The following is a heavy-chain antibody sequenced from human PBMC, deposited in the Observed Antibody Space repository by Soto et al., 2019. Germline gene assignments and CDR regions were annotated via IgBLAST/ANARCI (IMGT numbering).Heavy chain of an antibody. V-gene: IGHV4-31*03. D-gene: IGHD2-8*01. CDR2: IYYSGST. Sequence: SETLSLTCTVSGGSISSGGYYWSWIRQHPGKGLEWIGYIYYSGSTYYNPSLKSRVTISVDTSKNQFSLKLSSVTAADTAVYYCARDRLDCTNGVCFSWFDPWGQGTLVTV. CDR3: ARDRLDCTNGVCFSWFDP. J-gene: IGHJ5*02. CDR1: GGSISSGGYY.